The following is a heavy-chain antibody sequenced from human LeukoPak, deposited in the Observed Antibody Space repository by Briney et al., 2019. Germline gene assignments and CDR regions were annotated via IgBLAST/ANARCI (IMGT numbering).Heavy chain of an antibody. D-gene: IGHD3-22*01. J-gene: IGHJ4*02. V-gene: IGHV4-38-2*02. CDR1: GYSVSSGYY. Sequence: PSETLSLTCTVSGYSVSSGYYWGWIRQPPGKGLEWIGSMYHSGDTYYNPSLKSRVAISVDTSKNHLSLKLRSVTAADTALYYCAKDRRYYYDTSEGFGLEYWGQGTLVTVSS. CDR3: AKDRRYYYDTSEGFGLEY. CDR2: MYHSGDT.